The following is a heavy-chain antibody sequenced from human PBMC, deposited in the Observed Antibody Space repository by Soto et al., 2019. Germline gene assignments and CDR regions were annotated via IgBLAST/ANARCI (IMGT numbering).Heavy chain of an antibody. D-gene: IGHD6-19*01. CDR3: ARQTKAGTILFDY. CDR2: INHSGST. Sequence: SETLSLTCAVYGGSFSGYYWSWIRQPPGKGLEWIGEINHSGSTNYNPSLKSRVTISVDTSKNQFSLKLSSVTAADTAVYYCARQTKAGTILFDYWGQGTPVTVSS. CDR1: GGSFSGYY. V-gene: IGHV4-34*01. J-gene: IGHJ4*02.